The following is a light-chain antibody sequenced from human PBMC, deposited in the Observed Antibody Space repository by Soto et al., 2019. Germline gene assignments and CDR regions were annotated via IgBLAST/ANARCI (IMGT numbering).Light chain of an antibody. Sequence: QSALTQPRSVSGSPGQSVTISCTGTTSDVGSYNFVSWYQHHPGKAPKLMLYDVSKRPSGVPDRFSGSKSGNTASLTISGLQAEDEADYYCCSYAGTYTYWVFGGGTKVTVL. CDR1: TSDVGSYNF. V-gene: IGLV2-11*01. J-gene: IGLJ3*02. CDR2: DVS. CDR3: CSYAGTYTYWV.